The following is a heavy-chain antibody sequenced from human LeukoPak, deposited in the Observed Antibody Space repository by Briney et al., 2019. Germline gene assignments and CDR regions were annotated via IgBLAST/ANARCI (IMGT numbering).Heavy chain of an antibody. Sequence: GGSLRLSCAASGFTFSTYAMSWVRQAPGKGLEWVSAISSSGGSTYYADSVKGRFTISRDNSKNTLYLQMNSLRAEDTAVYYCAKYCGYSSSWYKLGFDYWGQGTLVTLSS. CDR1: GFTFSTYA. J-gene: IGHJ4*02. V-gene: IGHV3-23*01. D-gene: IGHD6-13*01. CDR3: AKYCGYSSSWYKLGFDY. CDR2: ISSSGGST.